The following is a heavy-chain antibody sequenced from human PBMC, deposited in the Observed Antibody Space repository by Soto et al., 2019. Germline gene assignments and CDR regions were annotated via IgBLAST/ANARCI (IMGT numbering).Heavy chain of an antibody. CDR1: GFTFSSYA. J-gene: IGHJ6*03. CDR2: ISGSGGST. Sequence: GGSLRLSCAASGFTFSSYAMSWVRQAPGKGLEWVSAISGSGGSTYYADSVKGRFTISRDNSKNTLYLQMNSLRAEDTAVYYCAKVFYSSGRAHYYYYYMDVWGKGTTVTVSS. D-gene: IGHD6-19*01. CDR3: AKVFYSSGRAHYYYYYMDV. V-gene: IGHV3-23*01.